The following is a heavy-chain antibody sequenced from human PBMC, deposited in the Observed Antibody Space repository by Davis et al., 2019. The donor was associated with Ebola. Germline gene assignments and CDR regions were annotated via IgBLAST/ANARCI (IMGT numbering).Heavy chain of an antibody. Sequence: GESLKISCAASGFVFSSYVMSWVRRAPGKGLEWVSTLGLSADTYYADSVKGRFTISRDNSKNTLHLQMNSLRVEDTAIYYCAKDTSNFWFDVWGQGTMVTVSS. CDR2: LGLSADT. V-gene: IGHV3-23*01. CDR3: AKDTSNFWFDV. CDR1: GFVFSSYV. J-gene: IGHJ3*01. D-gene: IGHD3-3*02.